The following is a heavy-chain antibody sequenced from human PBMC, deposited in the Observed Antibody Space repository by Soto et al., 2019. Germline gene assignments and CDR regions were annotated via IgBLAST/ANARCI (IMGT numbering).Heavy chain of an antibody. Sequence: SETLSLTCAVYGGSFIGYYWIFIRHAAGKWLEWIVEINHSGSTNYNPSLKSRVTISVDTSKNQFSLKLSSVTAADTAVYYCARGAHRRYYYDSSGSYYYYYGMDVWGQGTTVTVSS. V-gene: IGHV4-34*01. CDR1: GGSFIGYY. D-gene: IGHD3-22*01. CDR3: ARGAHRRYYYDSSGSYYYYYGMDV. J-gene: IGHJ6*02. CDR2: INHSGST.